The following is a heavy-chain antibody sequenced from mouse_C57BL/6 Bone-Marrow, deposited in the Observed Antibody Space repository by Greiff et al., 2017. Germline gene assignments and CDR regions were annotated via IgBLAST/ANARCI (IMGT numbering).Heavy chain of an antibody. J-gene: IGHJ2*01. Sequence: ESGPGLVKPSQSLSLTCSVTGYSITSGYYWNWIRQFPGNKLEWMGYISYDGSNNYNPSLKNRISITRDTSKNQFFLKLNSVTTEDTASHYCARGDGYFLFDYWGQGTTLTVSS. CDR2: ISYDGSN. CDR3: ARGDGYFLFDY. D-gene: IGHD2-3*01. CDR1: GYSITSGYY. V-gene: IGHV3-6*01.